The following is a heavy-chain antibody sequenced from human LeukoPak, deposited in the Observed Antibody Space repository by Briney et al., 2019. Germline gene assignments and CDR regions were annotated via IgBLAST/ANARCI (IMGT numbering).Heavy chain of an antibody. CDR3: GGRSGSSSSSFDY. CDR2: INHSGST. CDR1: GGSFSGYY. D-gene: IGHD6-6*01. J-gene: IGHJ4*02. V-gene: IGHV4-34*01. Sequence: NASETLSLTCAVYGGSFSGYYWSWIRQPPGKGLEWIGEINHSGSTNYNPSLKSRVTISVDTSKNQFSLKLSSVTAADTAVYYCGGRSGSSSSSFDYWGQGTLVTVSS.